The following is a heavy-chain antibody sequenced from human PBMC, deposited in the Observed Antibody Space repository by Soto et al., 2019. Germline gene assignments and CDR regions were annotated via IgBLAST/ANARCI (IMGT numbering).Heavy chain of an antibody. CDR1: GFTFSSYW. CDR3: ASCYDSSGYYYYGMDV. Sequence: SGGSMRLSCAASGFTFSSYWMHWVRQAPGKGLVWVSRINSDGSSTSYADSVKGRFTISRDNAKNTLYLQMNSLRAEDTAVYYCASCYDSSGYYYYGMDVWGQGTTVTVSS. V-gene: IGHV3-74*01. CDR2: INSDGSST. J-gene: IGHJ6*02. D-gene: IGHD3-22*01.